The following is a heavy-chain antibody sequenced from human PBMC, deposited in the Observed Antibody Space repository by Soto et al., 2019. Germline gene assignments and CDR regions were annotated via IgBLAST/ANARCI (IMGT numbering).Heavy chain of an antibody. CDR1: GFTFSNYW. D-gene: IGHD2-15*01. Sequence: EVQLVESGGGFVQPGGSLRLSCAASGFTFSNYWMHWVRQAPGKGLVWVSRINSDGSSTTYADSVKGRFTISRDNAKNTLYLQVNSLRAEDTAVYYCARDWAVVARTDYYYGPDVWGQGTTVTVSS. V-gene: IGHV3-74*01. J-gene: IGHJ6*02. CDR2: INSDGSST. CDR3: ARDWAVVARTDYYYGPDV.